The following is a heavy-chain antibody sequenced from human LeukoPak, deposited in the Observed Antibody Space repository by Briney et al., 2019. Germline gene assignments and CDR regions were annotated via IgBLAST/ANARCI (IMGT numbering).Heavy chain of an antibody. CDR2: IIPIFGTA. V-gene: IGHV1-69*06. Sequence: RAASVKVSCKASGGTFSSYTITWVRQAPGQGLEWMGGIIPIFGTANYAQKFQGRVTITADKSTSTVYMELSSLRSEDTAVYYCARVEFYYDSSGYFDYWGQGTLVTVSS. CDR1: GGTFSSYT. J-gene: IGHJ4*02. CDR3: ARVEFYYDSSGYFDY. D-gene: IGHD3-22*01.